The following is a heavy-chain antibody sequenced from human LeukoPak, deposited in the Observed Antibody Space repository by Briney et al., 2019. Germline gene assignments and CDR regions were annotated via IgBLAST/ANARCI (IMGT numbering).Heavy chain of an antibody. J-gene: IGHJ4*02. CDR1: VFTLSSYA. Sequence: GGSLRLSCAASVFTLSSYAMSWVRQAPGKGLEWVSSIGGSGGSTYYADCVKGRFTNSRDNSKNTHYLQMNSLRAEGTAVEYCAKGVGATLAVDYWGQGTLVTVSS. D-gene: IGHD1-26*01. V-gene: IGHV3-23*01. CDR3: AKGVGATLAVDY. CDR2: IGGSGGST.